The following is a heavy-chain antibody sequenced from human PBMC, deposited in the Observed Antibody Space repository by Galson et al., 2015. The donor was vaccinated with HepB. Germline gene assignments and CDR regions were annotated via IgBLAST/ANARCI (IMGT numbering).Heavy chain of an antibody. V-gene: IGHV1-8*01. Sequence: SVKVSCKASGYTFTSYDINWVRQATGQGLEWMGWMNPNSGNTGYAQKFQGRVTMTRNTSISTAYMELSSLRSEDTAVYYCASPGGCAAGNTGSNGMDVWGQGTTVTVSS. CDR3: ASPGGCAAGNTGSNGMDV. D-gene: IGHD2-8*01. CDR2: MNPNSGNT. CDR1: GYTFTSYD. J-gene: IGHJ6*02.